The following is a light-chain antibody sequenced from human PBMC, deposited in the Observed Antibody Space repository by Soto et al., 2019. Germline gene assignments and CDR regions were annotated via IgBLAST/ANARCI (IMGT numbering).Light chain of an antibody. CDR1: QSVSSN. J-gene: IGKJ1*01. Sequence: EIAMTQSPATLSVSPGERATLSCRASQSVSSNLAWYQQKPGQAPRLLIYGASTRATGIPDRFSGSGSGTEFTLTISSLQSEDFAVYFCQQYNDWLWTFGQGTKVEIK. V-gene: IGKV3-15*01. CDR2: GAS. CDR3: QQYNDWLWT.